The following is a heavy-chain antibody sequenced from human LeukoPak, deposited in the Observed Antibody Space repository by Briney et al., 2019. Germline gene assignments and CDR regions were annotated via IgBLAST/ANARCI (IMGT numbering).Heavy chain of an antibody. J-gene: IGHJ4*02. CDR2: INHSGST. V-gene: IGHV4-34*01. CDR3: ARAGGYSYGYDY. D-gene: IGHD5-18*01. Sequence: PSETLSLTCAVYGGSFSGYYWSWIRQPPGKGLDWIGEINHSGSTNYNPSLKSRVTISVDTSKNQFSLKLSSVTAADTAVYYCARAGGYSYGYDYWGQGTLVTVSS. CDR1: GGSFSGYY.